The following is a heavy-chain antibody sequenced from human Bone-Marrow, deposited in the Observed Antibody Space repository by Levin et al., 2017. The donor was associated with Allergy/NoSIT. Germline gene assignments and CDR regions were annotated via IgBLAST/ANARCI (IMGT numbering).Heavy chain of an antibody. Sequence: AASVKVSCATSSFPVSDNYMSWVRQAPGKGLEWVSTIYRSGVTYYADSVKGRFTISRDISKNTIFLQMNSLRAADTALYFCARDQDSPGEFESWGQGTLVTVSS. J-gene: IGHJ4*02. CDR2: IYRSGVT. V-gene: IGHV3-66*01. CDR3: ARDQDSPGEFES. D-gene: IGHD4-17*01. CDR1: SFPVSDNY.